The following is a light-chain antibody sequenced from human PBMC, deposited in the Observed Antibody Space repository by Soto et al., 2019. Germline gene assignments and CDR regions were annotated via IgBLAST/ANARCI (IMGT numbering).Light chain of an antibody. CDR3: QQYGSSPRT. J-gene: IGKJ1*01. CDR1: QSVSSY. Sequence: EIVLTQSPATLSLSPGERATLSCRASQSVSSYLAWYQQKPGQAPRLLIYDASTRATDVPDRFSGSGSGADFTLSISRLEPEDFAVYYCQQYGSSPRTFGQGTKVDIK. CDR2: DAS. V-gene: IGKV3-20*01.